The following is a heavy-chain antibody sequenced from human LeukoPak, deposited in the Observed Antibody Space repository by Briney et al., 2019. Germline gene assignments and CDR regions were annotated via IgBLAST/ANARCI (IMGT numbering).Heavy chain of an antibody. CDR1: GGSISSYY. D-gene: IGHD4-17*01. CDR2: IYTSGST. V-gene: IGHV4-4*07. J-gene: IGHJ4*02. CDR3: ARQGSYGDYMLVDY. Sequence: PSETLSLTCTVSGGSISSYYWSWIRQPAGKGLEWIGRIYTSGSTNYNPSLKSRVTVSVDMSKNQFSLKLSSVTAADTAVYYCARQGSYGDYMLVDYWGQGTRVTVSS.